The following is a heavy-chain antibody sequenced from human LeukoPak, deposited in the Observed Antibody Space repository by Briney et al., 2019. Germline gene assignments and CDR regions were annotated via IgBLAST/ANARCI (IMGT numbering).Heavy chain of an antibody. Sequence: ASVKVSCKASGYTFTSYGISWVRQAPGQGLEWMGWISAYNGNTHYAQKLQGRVTMTTDTSTSTAYMELRSLRSDDTAVYYCAREDYCSGGSCYEGAVDYWGQGTLVTVSS. J-gene: IGHJ4*02. D-gene: IGHD2-15*01. CDR2: ISAYNGNT. CDR3: AREDYCSGGSCYEGAVDY. V-gene: IGHV1-18*01. CDR1: GYTFTSYG.